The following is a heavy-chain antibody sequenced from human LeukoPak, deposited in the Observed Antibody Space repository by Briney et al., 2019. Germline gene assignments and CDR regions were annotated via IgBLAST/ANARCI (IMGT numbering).Heavy chain of an antibody. V-gene: IGHV3-53*01. CDR2: IYSGGST. CDR1: GFTVSSNY. CDR3: AKCGNSGCHLIDY. D-gene: IGHD5-12*01. J-gene: IGHJ4*02. Sequence: GSLSLSCAASGFTVSSNYMSWVRQAPGKGLEWVSVIYSGGSTYYADSVKGRFTISRDNSKNTLYLQMNSLRAEDTAVYYCAKCGNSGCHLIDYWGQGTLVTVSS.